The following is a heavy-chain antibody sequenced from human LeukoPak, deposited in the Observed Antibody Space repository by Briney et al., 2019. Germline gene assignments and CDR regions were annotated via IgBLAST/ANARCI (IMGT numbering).Heavy chain of an antibody. J-gene: IGHJ4*02. CDR1: GYTFTSYG. D-gene: IGHD2-2*02. Sequence: ASVKVSCKASGYTFTSYGISWVRQAPGQGLEWMGWISAYNGYTNYAQKLQGRVTMTTDTSTSTAYMELRSLRSDDTAVYYCARDGGIVVVPAAIDYWGQGTLVTVSS. CDR2: ISAYNGYT. CDR3: ARDGGIVVVPAAIDY. V-gene: IGHV1-18*01.